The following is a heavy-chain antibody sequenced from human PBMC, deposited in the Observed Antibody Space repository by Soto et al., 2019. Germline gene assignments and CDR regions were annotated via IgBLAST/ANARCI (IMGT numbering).Heavy chain of an antibody. Sequence: EVPLVESGGGLVKPGGSLRLSCAASGFTFSSYSMNWVRQAPGKGLEWVSSISSSSSYIYYADSVKGRFTISRDNAKNSLYLQMNSLRAEDTAVYYCARGVGSYNWFDPWGQGTLVTVSS. CDR3: ARGVGSYNWFDP. CDR1: GFTFSSYS. CDR2: ISSSSSYI. D-gene: IGHD1-26*01. J-gene: IGHJ5*02. V-gene: IGHV3-21*01.